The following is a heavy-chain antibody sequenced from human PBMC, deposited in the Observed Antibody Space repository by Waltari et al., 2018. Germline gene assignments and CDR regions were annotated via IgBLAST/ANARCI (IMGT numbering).Heavy chain of an antibody. Sequence: QLQLQQSGPGLVKPSESLSLTCAVSGASVSNTYWLCWVRQPPGKGLEWIGQIHGTGKANYNPSFESRVTVSMDTSNNQFSLKVTSPPAADTAVYYCARDRGRGLYLDSWGQGTLVTVSP. CDR2: IHGTGKA. D-gene: IGHD1-26*01. CDR1: GASVSNTYW. CDR3: ARDRGRGLYLDS. J-gene: IGHJ4*02. V-gene: IGHV4-4*02.